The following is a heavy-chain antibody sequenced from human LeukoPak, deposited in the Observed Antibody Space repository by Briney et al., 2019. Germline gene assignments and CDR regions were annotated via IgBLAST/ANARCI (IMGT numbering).Heavy chain of an antibody. J-gene: IGHJ4*02. D-gene: IGHD5-24*01. CDR2: IYHSGNT. Sequence: PSGTLSLTCAVSGDSISSSNWWSWVRQPPGKGLEWIGEIYHSGNTNYNPSLKSRVTISVDTSKNQFSLKLSSVTAADTAVYYCASVEMATPYFDYWGQGTLVTVSS. CDR1: GDSISSSNW. CDR3: ASVEMATPYFDY. V-gene: IGHV4-4*02.